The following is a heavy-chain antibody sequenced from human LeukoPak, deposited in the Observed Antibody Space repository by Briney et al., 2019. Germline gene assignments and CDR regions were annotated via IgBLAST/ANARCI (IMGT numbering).Heavy chain of an antibody. D-gene: IGHD2-2*01. CDR1: GFTFSSYA. J-gene: IGHJ4*02. CDR3: ARGTFLGYCSSTSCSFDY. Sequence: GGSLRLSCAASGFTFSSYAMHWVRQAPGKGLEWVAVISYDGSNKYYADSVKGRFTISRDNSKNTLYLQMNSLRAEDTAVYYCARGTFLGYCSSTSCSFDYWGQGTLVTVSS. V-gene: IGHV3-30-3*01. CDR2: ISYDGSNK.